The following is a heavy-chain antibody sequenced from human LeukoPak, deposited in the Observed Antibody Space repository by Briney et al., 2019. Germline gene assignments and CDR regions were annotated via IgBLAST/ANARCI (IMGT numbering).Heavy chain of an antibody. CDR1: GYTLTELS. CDR3: ATFEYSSSSFDY. CDR2: FDPEDGET. D-gene: IGHD6-6*01. V-gene: IGHV1-24*01. Sequence: ASVKVSCKVSGYTLTELSMHWVRQAPGKGLEWMGGFDPEDGETIYAQKFQGRVTMAEDTSTDTAYTELSSLRSEDTAVYYCATFEYSSSSFDYWGQGTLVTVSS. J-gene: IGHJ4*02.